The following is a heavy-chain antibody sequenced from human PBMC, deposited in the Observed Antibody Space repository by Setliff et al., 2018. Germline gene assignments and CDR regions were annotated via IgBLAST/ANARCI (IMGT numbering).Heavy chain of an antibody. Sequence: SETLSLTCAVYGGSFSGYYWSWIRQPPGKGLEWIGEINHSGSTNYNPSLKSRVTISGDTSKNQFSLKLSSVTAADTAVYYCARESATIGEFPLYYFDKWGQGIPVTVSS. CDR1: GGSFSGYY. CDR3: ARESATIGEFPLYYFDK. CDR2: INHSGST. V-gene: IGHV4-34*01. J-gene: IGHJ4*02. D-gene: IGHD3-10*01.